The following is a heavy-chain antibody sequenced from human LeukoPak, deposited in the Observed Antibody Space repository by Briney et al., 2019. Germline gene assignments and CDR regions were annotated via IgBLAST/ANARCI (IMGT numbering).Heavy chain of an antibody. CDR2: IYSGGIT. J-gene: IGHJ4*02. Sequence: GGSLRLSCTASGFVSSNYMSWVRQTPGMGLEWVSVIYSGGITYYADSAKGRFTISRDNAKNSLYLQMNSLRAEDTAVYYCARDTNYGDYGAYFDYWGQGTLVTVSS. D-gene: IGHD4-17*01. CDR1: GFVSSNY. V-gene: IGHV3-66*01. CDR3: ARDTNYGDYGAYFDY.